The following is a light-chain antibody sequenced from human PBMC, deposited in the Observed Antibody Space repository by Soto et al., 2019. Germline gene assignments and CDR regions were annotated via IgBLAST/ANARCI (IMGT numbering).Light chain of an antibody. CDR1: QSVSSSY. CDR2: GAS. Sequence: EIVLTQSPGTLSLSPGERATLSCRASQSVSSSYLAWYQHKPGQAPRLLIYGASSRATGIPDRFSGSGSGTDFTLTISSLEHEDFAVYYCQQYGSAPPYTFGQGTKREIK. CDR3: QQYGSAPPYT. V-gene: IGKV3-20*01. J-gene: IGKJ2*01.